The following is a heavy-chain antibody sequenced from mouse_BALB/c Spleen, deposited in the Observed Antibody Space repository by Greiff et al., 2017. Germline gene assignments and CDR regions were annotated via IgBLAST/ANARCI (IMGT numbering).Heavy chain of an antibody. CDR2: IRNKANGYTT. D-gene: IGHD1-1*01. CDR1: GFTFTDYY. J-gene: IGHJ2*01. Sequence: EVKLVESGGGLVQPGGSLRLSCATSGFTFTDYYMSWVRQPPGKALEWLGFIRNKANGYTTEYSASVKGRFTISRDNSQSILYLQMNTLRAEDSATYYCARDYYGSSYVKYFDYWGQGTTLTVSS. CDR3: ARDYYGSSYVKYFDY. V-gene: IGHV7-3*02.